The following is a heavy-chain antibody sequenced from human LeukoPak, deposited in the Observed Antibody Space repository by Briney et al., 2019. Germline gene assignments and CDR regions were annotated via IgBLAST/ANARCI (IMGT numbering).Heavy chain of an antibody. CDR2: IYYSGST. Sequence: SETLSLTCTVSGGSISSYYWSWIRQPPGKGLEWIGYIYYSGSTNYNPSLKSRVTISVDTSKNQFSLKLSSVTAADTAVYYCARVWYSSGWIDYWGQGTLVTVSS. D-gene: IGHD6-19*01. CDR1: GGSISSYY. J-gene: IGHJ4*02. V-gene: IGHV4-59*01. CDR3: ARVWYSSGWIDY.